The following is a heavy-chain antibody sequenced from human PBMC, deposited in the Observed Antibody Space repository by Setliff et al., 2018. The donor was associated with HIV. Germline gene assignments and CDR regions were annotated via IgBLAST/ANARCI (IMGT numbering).Heavy chain of an antibody. J-gene: IGHJ4*02. CDR1: GVAFTSFA. V-gene: IGHV1-69*13. Sequence: SVKVSCKASGVAFTSFAINWVRQAPGQGIEWMGGIIPILGTTKYAQKFQGRVTIAADESTTTAYMELSSLRSEDTAIYYCARDSSCQSGYWGQGTLVTVSS. CDR3: ARDSSCQSGY. D-gene: IGHD2-2*01. CDR2: IIPILGTT.